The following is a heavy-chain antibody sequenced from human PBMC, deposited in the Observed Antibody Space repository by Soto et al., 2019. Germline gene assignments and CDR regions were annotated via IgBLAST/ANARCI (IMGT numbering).Heavy chain of an antibody. CDR2: INNDGSDT. CDR1: GFMFSNYW. J-gene: IGHJ5*02. CDR3: ARDSWSQNDLSS. V-gene: IGHV3-74*01. Sequence: PGGSLRLSCAASGFMFSNYWMHCVRQGPGKGLEWVSRINNDGSDTAYADSVKGRFTISRDNAKNMLYLQMISLRAEDTAVYYCARDSWSQNDLSSWGQGTLVTVSS. D-gene: IGHD3-3*01.